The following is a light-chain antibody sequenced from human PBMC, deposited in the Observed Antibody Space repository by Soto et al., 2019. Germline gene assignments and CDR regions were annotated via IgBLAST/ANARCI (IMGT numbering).Light chain of an antibody. V-gene: IGKV3-20*01. CDR3: QQYGIAPTT. CDR2: GAS. J-gene: IGKJ1*01. Sequence: EIVLTQSAGTLSLSPGERATLSCRASQSVSSSYLAWYQQKPGQAPRLLIYGASSRATGIPDRFSGSGSGTDFTLTISRLEPADFAVYYCQQYGIAPTTFGQGTKVEIK. CDR1: QSVSSSY.